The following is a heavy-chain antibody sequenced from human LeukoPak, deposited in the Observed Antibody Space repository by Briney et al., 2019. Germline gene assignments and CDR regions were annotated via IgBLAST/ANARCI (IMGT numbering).Heavy chain of an antibody. J-gene: IGHJ2*01. CDR2: ISSSSSYI. CDR3: AREDGDYGTADFDL. CDR1: GFTFSSYS. V-gene: IGHV3-21*01. Sequence: GGSLRLSCAASGFTFSSYSMNWVRQAPGKGLEWVSSISSSSSYIYYADSVKGRFTNSRDNAKNSLYLQMNSLRAEDAAVYYCAREDGDYGTADFDLWGRGTLVTVSS. D-gene: IGHD4-17*01.